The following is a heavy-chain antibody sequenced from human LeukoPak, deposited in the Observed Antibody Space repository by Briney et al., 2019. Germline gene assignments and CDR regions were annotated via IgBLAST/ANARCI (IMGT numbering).Heavy chain of an antibody. D-gene: IGHD5-18*01. CDR3: AGHGYSYDYYFDY. J-gene: IGHJ4*02. CDR2: IYSGGST. Sequence: GGSLRLSCAASGFTVSSNYMSWVRQAPGKGLEWVSVIYSGGSTYYADSVKGRFTISRDNSKNTLYLQMNSLRAEDTAVYYCAGHGYSYDYYFDYWGQGTLVTVSS. V-gene: IGHV3-66*04. CDR1: GFTVSSNY.